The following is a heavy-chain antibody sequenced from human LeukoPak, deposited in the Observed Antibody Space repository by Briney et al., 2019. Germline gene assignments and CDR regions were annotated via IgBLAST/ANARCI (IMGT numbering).Heavy chain of an antibody. V-gene: IGHV3-43*02. CDR2: ISGDGGGT. J-gene: IGHJ4*02. CDR3: VKGDSGDYAGLSSDY. Sequence: GGSLRLSCAASGFTFDDYAMHWVRQTPGKGLEWVSLISGDGGGTHYADSVKGRFTISRDSSKNSLYLQMNSLRTEDTALYYCVKGDSGDYAGLSSDYWGQGTLVTVSS. CDR1: GFTFDDYA. D-gene: IGHD4-17*01.